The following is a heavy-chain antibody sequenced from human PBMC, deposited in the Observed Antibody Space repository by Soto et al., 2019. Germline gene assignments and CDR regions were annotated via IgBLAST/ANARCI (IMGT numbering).Heavy chain of an antibody. Sequence: SETLSLTCAVSGGSISSGGYSWSWIRQPQGKGLEWIGYIYHSGSTYYNPSLKSRVTISVDRSKNQFSLKLSSVTAADTAVYYCARRYSSSSDYRGQGTLVTVSS. D-gene: IGHD6-13*01. V-gene: IGHV4-30-2*01. J-gene: IGHJ4*02. CDR2: IYHSGST. CDR3: ARRYSSSSDY. CDR1: GGSISSGGYS.